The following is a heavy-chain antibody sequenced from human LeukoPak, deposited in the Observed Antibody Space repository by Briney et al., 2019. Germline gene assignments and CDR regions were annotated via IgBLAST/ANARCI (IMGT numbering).Heavy chain of an antibody. CDR3: ARDSTGRQADSFDI. J-gene: IGHJ3*02. Sequence: GGSLRLSCVASGFTFSSHRMSWVRQAPGKGLEWVADIKQDGSEQNYVDSVRGRFTISRDNDKNSVYLQMNSLRVDDTAVYFCARDSTGRQADSFDIWGQGTMVTVSS. CDR2: IKQDGSEQ. CDR1: GFTFSSHR. D-gene: IGHD2-8*02. V-gene: IGHV3-7*01.